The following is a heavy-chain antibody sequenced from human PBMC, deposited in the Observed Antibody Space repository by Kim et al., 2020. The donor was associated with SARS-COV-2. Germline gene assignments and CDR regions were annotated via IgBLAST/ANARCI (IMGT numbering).Heavy chain of an antibody. D-gene: IGHD1-26*01. CDR2: ISGSGGST. Sequence: GGSLRLSCAASGFTFSSYAMSWVRQAPGKGLEWVSAISGSGGSTYYADSVKGRFTISRDNSKNTLYLQMNSLRAEDTAVCYCAKVGRLYGAGAYYGMDVWGQGTTVTVSS. J-gene: IGHJ6*02. V-gene: IGHV3-23*01. CDR3: AKVGRLYGAGAYYGMDV. CDR1: GFTFSSYA.